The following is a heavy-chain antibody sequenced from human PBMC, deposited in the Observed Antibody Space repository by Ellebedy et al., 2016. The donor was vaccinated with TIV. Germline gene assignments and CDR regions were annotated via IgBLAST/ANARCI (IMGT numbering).Heavy chain of an antibody. CDR1: GGSISRYY. CDR3: AREMGVAHYYYGMDV. CDR2: IYYSGST. D-gene: IGHD3-3*01. V-gene: IGHV4-59*01. J-gene: IGHJ6*02. Sequence: SETLSLTCSVSGGSISRYYWSWMRQPPGKGLEWIGYIYYSGSTIYNPSLKSRVTISVDTSKNQFSLKLSSVTAADTAVYYCAREMGVAHYYYGMDVWGQGTTVTVSS.